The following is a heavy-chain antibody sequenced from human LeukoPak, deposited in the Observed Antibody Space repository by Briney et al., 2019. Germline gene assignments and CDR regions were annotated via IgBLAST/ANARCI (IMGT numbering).Heavy chain of an antibody. D-gene: IGHD3-10*01. J-gene: IGHJ4*02. CDR3: AKHPYLWFGELDYYFDY. CDR1: GFTFSSYW. CDR2: IKQDGSEK. V-gene: IGHV3-7*03. Sequence: GGSLRLSCAASGFTFSSYWMSWVRQAPGKGLEWVANIKQDGSEKYYVDSVKGRFTISRDDAKNSLYLQMNSLRAEDTAVYYCAKHPYLWFGELDYYFDYWGQGTLVTVSS.